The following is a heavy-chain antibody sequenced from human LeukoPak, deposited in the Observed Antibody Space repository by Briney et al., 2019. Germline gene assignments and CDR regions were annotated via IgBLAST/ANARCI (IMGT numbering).Heavy chain of an antibody. D-gene: IGHD2-15*01. CDR2: ISYDGSNK. V-gene: IGHV3-30*04. CDR1: GFTFSSYA. Sequence: GGSLRLSCAASGFTFSSYAMHWVRQALGKGLEWVAVISYDGSNKYYADSVKGRFTISRDNSKNTLYLQMNSLRAEDTAVYYCARDADSIVVVVAATLSPLVYWGQGTLVTVSS. J-gene: IGHJ4*02. CDR3: ARDADSIVVVVAATLSPLVY.